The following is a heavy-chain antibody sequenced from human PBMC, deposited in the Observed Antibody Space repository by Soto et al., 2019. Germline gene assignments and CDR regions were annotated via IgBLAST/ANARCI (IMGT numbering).Heavy chain of an antibody. CDR3: ARGGDDYGDYALLGVSHYYYGMDV. CDR1: GGTFSSYA. Sequence: QVQLVQSGAEVKKPGSSVKVSCKASGGTFSSYAISWVRQAPGQGLEWMGGIIPIFGTANYAQKFQGRVTITADESTSTAYMELSSLRSEDTAVYYCARGGDDYGDYALLGVSHYYYGMDVWGQGTTVTVSS. CDR2: IIPIFGTA. D-gene: IGHD4-17*01. V-gene: IGHV1-69*01. J-gene: IGHJ6*02.